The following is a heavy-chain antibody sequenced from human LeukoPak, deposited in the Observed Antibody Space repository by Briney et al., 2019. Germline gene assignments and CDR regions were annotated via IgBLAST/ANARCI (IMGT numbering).Heavy chain of an antibody. J-gene: IGHJ4*02. CDR1: GFTFSNAW. D-gene: IGHD6-19*01. Sequence: GGSLRLSCAASGFTFSNAWMSWVRQAPGKGLEWVGRIKSKTDGGTTDYAAPVKGRFTISRDDSKNTLYLQMNSLKTEDTAVYYCTTARRGRAYSTKYSSGWYFDYWGQGTLVTVSS. CDR2: IKSKTDGGTT. CDR3: TTARRGRAYSTKYSSGWYFDY. V-gene: IGHV3-15*01.